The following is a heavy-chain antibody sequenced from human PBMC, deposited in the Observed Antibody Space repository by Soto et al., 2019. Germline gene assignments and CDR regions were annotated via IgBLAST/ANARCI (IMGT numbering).Heavy chain of an antibody. CDR1: GYTFSKFN. D-gene: IGHD2-2*01. J-gene: IGHJ5*02. V-gene: IGHV1-3*01. CDR2: INGGVGAM. Sequence: ASVKVSFKASGYTFSKFNIHWLRQARRQRLEWMGWINGGVGAMRSSQKFQGRLTITRDASANTVDLDLSSLGPEDTAVYYCARDRAVAPGGLTWFDPWGQGTLVTVSS. CDR3: ARDRAVAPGGLTWFDP.